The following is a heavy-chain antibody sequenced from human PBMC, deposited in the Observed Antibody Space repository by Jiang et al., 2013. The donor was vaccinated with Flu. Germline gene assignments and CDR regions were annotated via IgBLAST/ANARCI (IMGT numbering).Heavy chain of an antibody. V-gene: IGHV2-5*02. J-gene: IGHJ4*02. Sequence: KPTQTLTLTCSFSGFSLSPRGVGVGWIRQPPGKALEWLALFYWDDDKRYSPSLKSRLIVTKGTSKDQVVLTMSNMDPVDTATYYCAHSPDYESTQWINWGRGTLVTVSS. CDR1: GFSLSPRGVG. CDR2: FYWDDDK. CDR3: AHSPDYESTQWIN. D-gene: IGHD3-22*01.